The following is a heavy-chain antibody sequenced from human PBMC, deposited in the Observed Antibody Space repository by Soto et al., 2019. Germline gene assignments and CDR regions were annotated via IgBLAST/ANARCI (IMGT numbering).Heavy chain of an antibody. CDR3: ARVTTYYYDSSGYYDAFDI. CDR1: GYTFTSYD. V-gene: IGHV1-8*01. Sequence: AASVKVSCKASGYTFTSYDINWVRQATGQGLEWMGWMNPNSGNTGYAQKFQGRVTMTRNTSISTAYMELSSLRSEDTAVYYCARVTTYYYDSSGYYDAFDIWGQGTMVTVSS. D-gene: IGHD3-22*01. CDR2: MNPNSGNT. J-gene: IGHJ3*02.